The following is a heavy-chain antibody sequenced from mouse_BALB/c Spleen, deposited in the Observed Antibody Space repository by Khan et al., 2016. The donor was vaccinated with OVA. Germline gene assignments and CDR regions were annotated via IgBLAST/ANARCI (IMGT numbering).Heavy chain of an antibody. CDR2: IDPANGNT. CDR1: GFNIKDTY. CDR3: ARDYWDVFAY. Sequence: VQLKESGAELVKPGASVKLSCTASGFNIKDTYMHWVKQRPEQGLEWIGRIDPANGNTKYDPKFQGKATITADTSSNTAYLQLSSLTSEDTAVYYCARDYWDVFAYWGQGTLVTVSA. J-gene: IGHJ3*01. V-gene: IGHV14-3*02. D-gene: IGHD4-1*01.